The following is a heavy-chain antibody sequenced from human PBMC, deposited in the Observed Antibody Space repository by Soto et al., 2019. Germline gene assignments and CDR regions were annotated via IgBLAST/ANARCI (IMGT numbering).Heavy chain of an antibody. V-gene: IGHV3-30*18. CDR3: AKVPIMYSSSWYYFDY. Sequence: QVQLVESGGGVVQPGRSLRLSCAASGFTFSSYGMHWVRQAPGKGLEWVAVISYDGSNKYYADSVKGRFTISRDNSKNTLYLQMNSLRAEDTAVYYCAKVPIMYSSSWYYFDYWGQGTLVTVSS. CDR2: ISYDGSNK. J-gene: IGHJ4*02. CDR1: GFTFSSYG. D-gene: IGHD6-13*01.